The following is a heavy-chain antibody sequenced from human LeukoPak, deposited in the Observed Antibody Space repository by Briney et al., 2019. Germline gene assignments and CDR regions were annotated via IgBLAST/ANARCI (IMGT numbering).Heavy chain of an antibody. J-gene: IGHJ4*02. CDR3: AKTRPLDSSSWSHGDY. Sequence: GGLRLSCAASGFTFSSYAMSWVRQAPGKGLEWVSAISGSGDSTYYGDTVKGRFTISRDNSKNTLYLQMNSLRAEDTAVYYCAKTRPLDSSSWSHGDYWGQGTLVTVSS. V-gene: IGHV3-23*01. D-gene: IGHD6-13*01. CDR2: ISGSGDST. CDR1: GFTFSSYA.